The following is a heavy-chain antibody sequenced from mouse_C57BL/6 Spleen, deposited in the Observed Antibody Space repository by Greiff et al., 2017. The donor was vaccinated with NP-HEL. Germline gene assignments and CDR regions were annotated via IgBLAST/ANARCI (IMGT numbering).Heavy chain of an antibody. V-gene: IGHV1-53*01. CDR1: GYTFTSYW. CDR2: INPSNGGT. Sequence: QVQLKQSGTELVKPGASVKLSCKASGYTFTSYWMHWVKQRPGQGLEWIGNINPSNGGTNYNEKFKSKATLTVDKSSSTAYMQLSSLTSEDSAVYYCAREQVYYDYDGGDYWGQGTTLTVSS. J-gene: IGHJ2*01. CDR3: AREQVYYDYDGGDY. D-gene: IGHD2-4*01.